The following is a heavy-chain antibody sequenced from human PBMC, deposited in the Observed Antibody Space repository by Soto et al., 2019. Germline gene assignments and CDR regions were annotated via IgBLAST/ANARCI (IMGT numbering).Heavy chain of an antibody. J-gene: IGHJ6*02. CDR3: ARARRVRGVITTPPYYGMDV. V-gene: IGHV1-69*12. Sequence: QVQLVQSGAEVKKPGSSVKVSCKASGGTFSSYAISWVRQAPGQGLEWMGGIIPIFGTANYAQKFQGRVTITADESTSKAYMELSSLRSEDTAVYYCARARRVRGVITTPPYYGMDVWGQGTTVTVSS. D-gene: IGHD3-10*01. CDR1: GGTFSSYA. CDR2: IIPIFGTA.